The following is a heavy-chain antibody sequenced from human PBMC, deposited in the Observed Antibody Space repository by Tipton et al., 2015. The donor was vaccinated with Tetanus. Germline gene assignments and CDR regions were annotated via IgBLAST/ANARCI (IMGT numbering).Heavy chain of an antibody. CDR2: ITFDGGTK. CDR3: AREDGGPTLDYFDS. Sequence: SLRLSCAASGMTLSYFAMSWVRQAPGKGLEWVAVITFDGGTKYYADSVKGRFTLSRDNSQNTLYLQMNSLKVEDTAVYYCAREDGGPTLDYFDSWGQGALVIVSS. J-gene: IGHJ4*02. D-gene: IGHD3-16*01. V-gene: IGHV3-30-3*01. CDR1: GMTLSYFA.